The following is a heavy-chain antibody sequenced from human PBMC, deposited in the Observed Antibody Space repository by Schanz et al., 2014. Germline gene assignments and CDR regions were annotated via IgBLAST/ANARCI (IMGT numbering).Heavy chain of an antibody. CDR1: GFTFSGYG. CDR3: AKPYGSEFPSRNWFDP. J-gene: IGHJ5*02. Sequence: VQLVESGGGVVQPGRSLRLSCAASGFTFSGYGMHWVRQAPGKGLEWVSAISGSGGDTYYADSVKGRLTISRDNSKNTLYLQMNSLRAEDTAVYYCAKPYGSEFPSRNWFDPWGQGTLVTVSS. D-gene: IGHD3-10*01. CDR2: ISGSGGDT. V-gene: IGHV3-23*04.